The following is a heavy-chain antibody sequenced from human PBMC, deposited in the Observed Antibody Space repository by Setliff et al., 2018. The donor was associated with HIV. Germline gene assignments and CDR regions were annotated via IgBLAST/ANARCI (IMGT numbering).Heavy chain of an antibody. CDR3: ARGNSRPLRVHYYYYYMDV. V-gene: IGHV4-61*09. CDR2: IYTSGNT. Sequence: PSETLSLTCTVSGGSISSGSYYWSWIRQPAGKGLEWIGHIYTSGNTNHNPSLKSRVTISVDTSENQFSLKLSSVTAADTAVYYCARGNSRPLRVHYYYYYMDVWGKGTTVTVSS. CDR1: GGSISSGSYY. J-gene: IGHJ6*03. D-gene: IGHD4-17*01.